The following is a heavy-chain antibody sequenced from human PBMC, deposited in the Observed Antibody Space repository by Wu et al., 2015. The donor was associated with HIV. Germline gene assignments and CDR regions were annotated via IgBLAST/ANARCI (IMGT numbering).Heavy chain of an antibody. J-gene: IGHJ4*02. CDR1: GYTLTELS. D-gene: IGHD3-22*01. CDR2: FDPEDGET. CDR3: ARERVDYDSGGYRAHRGYYFDY. V-gene: IGHV1-24*01. Sequence: QVQLVQSGAEVKKPGASVKVSCKVSGYTLTELSMHWVRQAPGKGLEWMGGFDPEDGETIYAQKFQGRVTMTEDTSTDTAYMELSSLRSDDTAKYYCARERVDYDSGGYRAHRGYYFDYWGQGTLVIVSS.